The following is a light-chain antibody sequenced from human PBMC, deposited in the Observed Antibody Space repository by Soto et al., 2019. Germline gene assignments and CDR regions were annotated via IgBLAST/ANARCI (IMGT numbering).Light chain of an antibody. CDR1: SSDVGSYNL. V-gene: IGLV2-23*01. J-gene: IGLJ1*01. CDR2: EGT. Sequence: QSALTQPASVSGSPGQSITISCTGTSSDVGSYNLVSWYQQHPGKAPKLMIYEGTKRRSGVSNRFSGSKSGNTASLTISGLQAEDEADYYCCSYAGSSTYVFGTGTKLPS. CDR3: CSYAGSSTYV.